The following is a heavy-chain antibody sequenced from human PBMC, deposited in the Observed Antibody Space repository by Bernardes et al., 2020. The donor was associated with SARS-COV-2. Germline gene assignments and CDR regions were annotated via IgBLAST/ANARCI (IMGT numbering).Heavy chain of an antibody. Sequence: GGSLRLSCAASGFTLSSFVVNWVRQAPGKGLEWLSGISGSGGNTYYADPVKGRFTISRDNSKNTPYLQMNSLRAEDTAVYYCTKDPGLIGFRGLTMTAIPGYFQNWGQGTPVTVSS. V-gene: IGHV3-23*01. D-gene: IGHD3-22*01. CDR3: TKDPGLIGFRGLTMTAIPGYFQN. J-gene: IGHJ1*01. CDR1: GFTLSSFV. CDR2: ISGSGGNT.